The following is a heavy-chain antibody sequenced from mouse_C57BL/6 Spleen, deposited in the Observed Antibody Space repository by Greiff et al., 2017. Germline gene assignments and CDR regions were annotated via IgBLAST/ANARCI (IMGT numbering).Heavy chain of an antibody. J-gene: IGHJ3*01. D-gene: IGHD1-1*01. V-gene: IGHV1-69*01. Sequence: QFQLQQPGAELVMPGASVKLSCKASGYTFTSYWMHWVKQRPGQGLEWIGEIDPSDSYTNYNQKFKGKSTLTVDKSSSTAYMQLSSLTSEDSAVYYCARSSYGSSYEEAYWGQGTLVTVSA. CDR1: GYTFTSYW. CDR2: IDPSDSYT. CDR3: ARSSYGSSYEEAY.